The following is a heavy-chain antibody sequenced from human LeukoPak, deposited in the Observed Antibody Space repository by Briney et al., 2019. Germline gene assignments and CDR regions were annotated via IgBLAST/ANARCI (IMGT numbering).Heavy chain of an antibody. CDR2: IRSDGSNK. V-gene: IGHV3-30*02. CDR3: AKKGYSNGWRDSYYFDC. D-gene: IGHD6-19*01. Sequence: GGSLRLSCAASGFTFSSYGMHWVRQAPGKGLEWVAFIRSDGSNKYYADSVKGRFTISRDDSKLYLQMNSLRAEDTAVYYCAKKGYSNGWRDSYYFDCWGQGTLVTVSS. CDR1: GFTFSSYG. J-gene: IGHJ4*02.